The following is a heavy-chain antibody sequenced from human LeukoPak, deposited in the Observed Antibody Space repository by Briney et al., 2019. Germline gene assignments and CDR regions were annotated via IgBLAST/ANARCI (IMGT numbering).Heavy chain of an antibody. D-gene: IGHD3-10*01. V-gene: IGHV4-39*01. J-gene: IGHJ4*02. CDR2: IYYSGTT. Sequence: SETLSLTCTVSGGSISSSSYYWGWIRQPPGKGLEWIGSIYYSGTTYYNSSLKSRITISVDTSKNQFSLKLSSVTAADTAVYYCARRSGSAWDYWGQGTLVTASS. CDR1: GGSISSSSYY. CDR3: ARRSGSAWDY.